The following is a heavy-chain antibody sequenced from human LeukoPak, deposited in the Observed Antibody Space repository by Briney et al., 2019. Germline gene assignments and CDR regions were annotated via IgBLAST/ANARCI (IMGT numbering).Heavy chain of an antibody. V-gene: IGHV3-21*01. J-gene: IGHJ4*02. Sequence: KPGGSLRLSCAASGFTFDDYGMSWVRQAPGKGLEWVSSISSSSSYIYYADSVKGRFTISRDNAKNSLSLQMNSLRAEDTAVYYCARAITNYGYIFDYWGQGTLVTVSS. CDR2: ISSSSSYI. D-gene: IGHD5-18*01. CDR3: ARAITNYGYIFDY. CDR1: GFTFDDYG.